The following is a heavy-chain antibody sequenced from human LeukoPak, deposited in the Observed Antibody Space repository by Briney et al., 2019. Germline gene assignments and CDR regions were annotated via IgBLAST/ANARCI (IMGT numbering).Heavy chain of an antibody. CDR1: AVSIRSSNSY. J-gene: IGHJ4*02. CDR2: IYYSWNT. Sequence: PSQTLSLTCPVAAVSIRSSNSYWGWIRQPPGKGLDRIGRIYYSWNTYYNASLNSRVTISVDTAKNQFSLKLTSVNAADTAVYYCARQTGSGLFTLPGGQGTLVTVSS. D-gene: IGHD3-10*01. CDR3: ARQTGSGLFTLP. V-gene: IGHV4-39*01.